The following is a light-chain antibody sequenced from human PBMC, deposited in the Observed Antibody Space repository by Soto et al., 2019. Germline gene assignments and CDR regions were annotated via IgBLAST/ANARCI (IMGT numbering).Light chain of an antibody. CDR1: ESVHRN. Sequence: EMVMTQSPATLSVSPGERVTLSCRASESVHRNLAWYQQKPGQGPSLLIYYASTRATGVPDRFTGSGSGTEFTLTISSLQSEDFGVYHCQHYSNSPPTFGHGTKVEIK. V-gene: IGKV3-15*01. CDR3: QHYSNSPPT. J-gene: IGKJ3*01. CDR2: YAS.